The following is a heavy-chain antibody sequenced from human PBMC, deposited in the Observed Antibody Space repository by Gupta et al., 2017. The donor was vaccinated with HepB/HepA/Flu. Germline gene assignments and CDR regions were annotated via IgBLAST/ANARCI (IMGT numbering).Heavy chain of an antibody. CDR3: ARGTEDTAASEWFDT. CDR1: GAAVSGRAYY. CDR2: IFYSGNT. V-gene: IGHV4-61*08. D-gene: IGHD5-18*01. J-gene: IGHJ5*02. Sequence: QVQLQESGPGLVKPSETLSLICTVSGAAVSGRAYYWNWIRQPPGKGLEWIGYIFYSGNTNYNPSLKSRVTISVDTSKNQFSLKLSSVTAADTAVYYCARGTEDTAASEWFDTWGQGTLVTVSS.